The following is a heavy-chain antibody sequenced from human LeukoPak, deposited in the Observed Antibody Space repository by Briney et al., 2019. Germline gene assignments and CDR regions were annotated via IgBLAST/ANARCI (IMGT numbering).Heavy chain of an antibody. D-gene: IGHD7-27*01. CDR3: ATDYWGALNY. CDR2: INTDGSDT. CDR1: GFTFSSAW. J-gene: IGHJ4*02. Sequence: GGSLRLSCAASGFTFSSAWMHWVRHVPGKGLVWVSRINTDGSDTTYADSIMGRFTISRDNAKNTLYLQMNSLRVEDTAIYYCATDYWGALNYWGQGTLSPSPQ. V-gene: IGHV3-74*01.